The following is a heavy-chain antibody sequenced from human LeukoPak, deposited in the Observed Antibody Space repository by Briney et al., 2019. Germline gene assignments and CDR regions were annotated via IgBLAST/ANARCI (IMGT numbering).Heavy chain of an antibody. D-gene: IGHD2/OR15-2a*01. CDR1: GFTFRNYA. CDR3: AKAIVLLISGNAFDI. V-gene: IGHV3-23*01. Sequence: GALRLSCAASGFTFRNYAMSWVRQAPGKGLEWVSGISGSATNTYYADSVRGRFTISRDNSKNTVYLQMNSLRAEDTAVYYCAKAIVLLISGNAFDIWGQGTMVTVSS. CDR2: ISGSATNT. J-gene: IGHJ3*02.